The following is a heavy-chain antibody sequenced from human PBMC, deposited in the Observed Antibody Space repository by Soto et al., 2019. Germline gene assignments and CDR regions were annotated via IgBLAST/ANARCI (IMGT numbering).Heavy chain of an antibody. J-gene: IGHJ4*02. CDR2: ITPMFGTP. D-gene: IGHD3-22*01. V-gene: IGHV1-69*01. Sequence: KVSCKASGGTFSRYTITWVRQAPGQGLEWMGGITPMFGTPNYAQKFQGRVTITADESTSTAYMELSSLRSEDTAMYYCARDGTLYDSSAYYYLYWGQGTLVTVSS. CDR1: GGTFSRYT. CDR3: ARDGTLYDSSAYYYLY.